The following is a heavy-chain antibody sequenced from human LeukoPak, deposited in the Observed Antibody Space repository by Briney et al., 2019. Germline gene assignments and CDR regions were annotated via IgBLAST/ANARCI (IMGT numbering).Heavy chain of an antibody. Sequence: PSETLSLTCTVSGGSISSSSYYWGWIRQPPGKGLEWIGSIYYSGSTYYNPSLKSRVTISVDTSKNQFSLKLSSVTAADTAVYYCAFLAVAGTSAFDIWGQGTMVTVSS. V-gene: IGHV4-39*01. CDR1: GGSISSSSYY. D-gene: IGHD6-19*01. CDR3: AFLAVAGTSAFDI. CDR2: IYYSGST. J-gene: IGHJ3*02.